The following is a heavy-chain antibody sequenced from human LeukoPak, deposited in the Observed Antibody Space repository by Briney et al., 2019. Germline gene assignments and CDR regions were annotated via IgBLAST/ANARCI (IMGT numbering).Heavy chain of an antibody. CDR1: GGSISSGDYY. D-gene: IGHD5-12*01. J-gene: IGHJ4*02. V-gene: IGHV4-30-4*01. CDR3: ARARGYSGYDYDY. Sequence: SQTLSLTCTVSGGSISSGDYYWSWIRQPPGKGREWIGYIYYSGSTYYNPSLKSRVTISVDTSKNKFSLKLSSVTAADTAVYYCARARGYSGYDYDYWGQRTPVTVSS. CDR2: IYYSGST.